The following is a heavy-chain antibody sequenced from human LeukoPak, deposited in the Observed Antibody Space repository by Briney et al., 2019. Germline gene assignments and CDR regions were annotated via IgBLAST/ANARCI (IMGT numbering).Heavy chain of an antibody. CDR1: GGSISSSSYY. D-gene: IGHD2-2*01. J-gene: IGHJ4*02. CDR3: ARSSRDCSTTSCYLYYFDY. V-gene: IGHV4-39*07. Sequence: SETLSLTCSVSGGSISSSSYYWGWIRQPPGKGLEWIGTISYSGSTYYNPSLKSRVTISVDTSKNQFSLKLSSVTAADTAVYYCARSSRDCSTTSCYLYYFDYWGQGTLVTASS. CDR2: ISYSGST.